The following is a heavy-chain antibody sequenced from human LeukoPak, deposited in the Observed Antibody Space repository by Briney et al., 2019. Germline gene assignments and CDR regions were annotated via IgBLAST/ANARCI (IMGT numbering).Heavy chain of an antibody. D-gene: IGHD1-1*01. V-gene: IGHV5-51*01. CDR1: GYPFSNYW. Sequence: GESLKISCRGSGYPFSNYWIAWVGPMPGNGLEWMGIIYPGDSDTKYSPSFQGQVSISADKSINTAYLQWSRVKASDTAIYYCARLGTPYYYYYMDVWGKGTTVTVSS. J-gene: IGHJ6*03. CDR2: IYPGDSDT. CDR3: ARLGTPYYYYYMDV.